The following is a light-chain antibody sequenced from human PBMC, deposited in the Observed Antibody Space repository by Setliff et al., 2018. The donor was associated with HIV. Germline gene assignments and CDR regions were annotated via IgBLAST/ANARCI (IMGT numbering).Light chain of an antibody. CDR2: YDS. V-gene: IGLV3-21*04. J-gene: IGLJ1*01. CDR1: NIGSKS. CDR3: QVWDSSSDHPYV. Sequence: SYELTQPPSVSVAPGKTARITCGGNNIGSKSVHWYQQKPGQAPVLVIYYDSDRPSGIPERFSGSNSGNTAILTISRVEAGDEADYYCQVWDSSSDHPYVFGTGTKVTVL.